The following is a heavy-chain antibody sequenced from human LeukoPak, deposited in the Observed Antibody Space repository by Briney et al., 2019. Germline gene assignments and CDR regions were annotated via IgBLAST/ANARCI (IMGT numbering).Heavy chain of an antibody. CDR1: GGSISSYY. Sequence: SETLSLTCTVSGGSISSYYWSWIRQPPGKGLEWIGYIYYSGSTYYNPSLKSRVTISVDTSKNQFSLKLSSVTAADTAVYYCASSYSGSYYNDAFDIWGQGTMVTVSS. D-gene: IGHD1-26*01. CDR3: ASSYSGSYYNDAFDI. V-gene: IGHV4-59*12. J-gene: IGHJ3*02. CDR2: IYYSGST.